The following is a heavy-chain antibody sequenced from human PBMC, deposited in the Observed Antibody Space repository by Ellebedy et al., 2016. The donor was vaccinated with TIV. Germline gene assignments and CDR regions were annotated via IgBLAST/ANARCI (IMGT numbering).Heavy chain of an antibody. V-gene: IGHV1-8*01. D-gene: IGHD6-13*01. J-gene: IGHJ5*02. CDR2: MNPNSGNT. CDR1: GYTFTSYD. Sequence: ASVKVSCKASGYTFTSYDINWVRQATGQGLEWMGWMNPNSGNTGYAQKFQGRVTMTRNNSISTAYMELSSLRSEDTAVYYCARALNPAAAGNWFDPWGQGILVTVSS. CDR3: ARALNPAAAGNWFDP.